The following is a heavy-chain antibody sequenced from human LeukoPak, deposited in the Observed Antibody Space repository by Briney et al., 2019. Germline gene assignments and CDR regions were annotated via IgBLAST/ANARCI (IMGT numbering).Heavy chain of an antibody. CDR1: GFIFDDYA. V-gene: IGHV3-9*01. D-gene: IGHD2-15*01. Sequence: GGSLRLSCAASGFIFDDYAMHWVRQVPGKGLEWVSGISWNSGSTGYVDSVKGRFTISRDNAKNSLYLQMNSLRAEDTALYYCAKERNQYCSGGSCFSGYAFDIWGQGTMVTVSS. CDR2: ISWNSGST. J-gene: IGHJ3*02. CDR3: AKERNQYCSGGSCFSGYAFDI.